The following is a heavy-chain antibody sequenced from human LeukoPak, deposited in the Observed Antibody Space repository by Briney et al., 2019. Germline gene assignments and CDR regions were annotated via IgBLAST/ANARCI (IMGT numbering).Heavy chain of an antibody. CDR2: INHSGST. Sequence: PSETLSLTCAVYGGSFSGYYWSWIRQPPGKGLEWIGEINHSGSTNYNPSLKSRVTISVDTSKNQFSLKLSSVTAADTAVYYCARGPGCSSTSCYKDYWGQGTLVTVSS. V-gene: IGHV4-34*01. D-gene: IGHD2-2*01. J-gene: IGHJ4*02. CDR3: ARGPGCSSTSCYKDY. CDR1: GGSFSGYY.